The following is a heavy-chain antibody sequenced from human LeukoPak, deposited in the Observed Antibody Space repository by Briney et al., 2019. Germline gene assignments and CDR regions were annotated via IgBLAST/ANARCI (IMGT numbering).Heavy chain of an antibody. J-gene: IGHJ4*02. CDR3: ARVRYRLAETYIDY. CDR1: GYTFTGYY. Sequence: LEASVKVSCKASGYTFTGYYMHWVRQAPGQGLEWMGWINPNSGDTNYAQKFQGRVTMTRDTSISTAYMELSRLRSDDTAVYYCARVRYRLAETYIDYWGQGTLVTVSS. D-gene: IGHD3-16*01. CDR2: INPNSGDT. V-gene: IGHV1-2*03.